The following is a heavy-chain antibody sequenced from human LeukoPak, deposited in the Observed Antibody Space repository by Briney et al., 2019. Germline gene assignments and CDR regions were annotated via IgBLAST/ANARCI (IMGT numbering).Heavy chain of an antibody. Sequence: GESLKISCKGSGYSFTSYWIGWVRQMPGKGLEWMGIIYPGDSDTRYSPSFQGQVTISADKSISTAYLQWSSLKASDTAMYYCARGQSMVRGVIIPYYFDYWGQGTLVTVSS. CDR2: IYPGDSDT. D-gene: IGHD3-10*01. CDR1: GYSFTSYW. CDR3: ARGQSMVRGVIIPYYFDY. J-gene: IGHJ4*02. V-gene: IGHV5-51*01.